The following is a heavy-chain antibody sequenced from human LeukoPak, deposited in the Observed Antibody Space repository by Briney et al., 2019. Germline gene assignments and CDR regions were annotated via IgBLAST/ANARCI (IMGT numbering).Heavy chain of an antibody. J-gene: IGHJ4*02. D-gene: IGHD4-23*01. CDR3: ARLRWYLEY. CDR2: IYYSGST. V-gene: IGHV4-59*08. CDR1: GGSISSYY. Sequence: SETLSLTCTVSGGSISSYYWSWIRQPPGKGLEWIGYIYYSGSTNCNPSLKSRVTISVDTSKNQFSLKLSSVTAADTAVYYCARLRWYLEYWGQGTLVTVSS.